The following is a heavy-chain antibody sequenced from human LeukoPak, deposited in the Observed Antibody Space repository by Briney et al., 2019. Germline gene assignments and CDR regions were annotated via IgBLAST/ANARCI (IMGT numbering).Heavy chain of an antibody. D-gene: IGHD2-15*01. V-gene: IGHV1-69*05. CDR1: GGTFSSYA. CDR3: ARGQLGYCSGGSCQHFDH. Sequence: ASVKVSCKASGGTFSSYAISWVRQAPGQGLEWMGGIIPIFGTANYAQKFQGRVTMTRNTSISTAYMELSSLRSEDTAVYYCARGQLGYCSGGSCQHFDHWGQGTLVTVSS. J-gene: IGHJ4*02. CDR2: IIPIFGTA.